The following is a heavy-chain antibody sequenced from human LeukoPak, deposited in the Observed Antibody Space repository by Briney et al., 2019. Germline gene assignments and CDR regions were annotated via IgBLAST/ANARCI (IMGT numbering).Heavy chain of an antibody. J-gene: IGHJ4*02. Sequence: GGSLRLSCAASGFTFEEYGMQWVRQVPGKGLEWVSAISWNSDNIDYADSVKGRFTISRDNAKNSLYLEMSSLRNENTAFYYCAKAGCSSTTCYTNSWGQGTLVTVSS. D-gene: IGHD2-2*02. CDR1: GFTFEEYG. V-gene: IGHV3-9*01. CDR2: ISWNSDNI. CDR3: AKAGCSSTTCYTNS.